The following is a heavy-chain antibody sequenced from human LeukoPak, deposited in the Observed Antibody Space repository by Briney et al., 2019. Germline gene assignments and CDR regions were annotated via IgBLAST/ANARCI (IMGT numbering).Heavy chain of an antibody. Sequence: GGSLRLSCAASGFTFNSYSMNWVRQAPGKGLEWVAVIWYDGSNKYYADSVKGRFTISRDNSKNTLYLQMNSLRAEDTAVYYCARDRGYGGNFDYWGQGTLVTVSS. CDR2: IWYDGSNK. CDR3: ARDRGYGGNFDY. CDR1: GFTFNSYS. V-gene: IGHV3-33*08. J-gene: IGHJ4*02. D-gene: IGHD4-23*01.